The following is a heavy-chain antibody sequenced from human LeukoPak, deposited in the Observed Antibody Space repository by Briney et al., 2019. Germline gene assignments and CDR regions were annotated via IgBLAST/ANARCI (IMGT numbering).Heavy chain of an antibody. J-gene: IGHJ4*02. CDR1: GGTISSYY. CDR3: ARHSSSGSPVDY. V-gene: IGHV4-59*08. D-gene: IGHD3-22*01. CDR2: IHSSGST. Sequence: PSETLSLTCAVSGGTISSYYWNWIRQPPGKGLEWIGYIHSSGSTKYNPSLKSRVTISVDTSKSQFSLKLSSVTAADTAVYYCARHSSSGSPVDYWGQGTLVTVSS.